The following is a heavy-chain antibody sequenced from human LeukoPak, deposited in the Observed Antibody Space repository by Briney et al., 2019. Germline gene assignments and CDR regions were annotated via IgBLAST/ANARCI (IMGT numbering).Heavy chain of an antibody. CDR2: IYYSGST. V-gene: IGHV4-39*01. CDR1: GGSISSSSYY. J-gene: IGHJ4*02. Sequence: SETLSLTCTVSGGSISSSSYYWGWIRQPPGKGLEWIGSIYYSGSTYYNPSLKSRVTISVDTSKNQFSLKLSSVTAADTAVYYCASLEYRSSSSYYWGQGTLVTVSS. D-gene: IGHD6-6*01. CDR3: ASLEYRSSSSYY.